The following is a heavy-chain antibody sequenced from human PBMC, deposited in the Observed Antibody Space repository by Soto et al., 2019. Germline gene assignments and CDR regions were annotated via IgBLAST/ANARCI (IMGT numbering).Heavy chain of an antibody. CDR3: ARDVGSSHGPGHPHYFDY. CDR1: GASISSSSYY. V-gene: IGHV4-39*07. J-gene: IGHJ4*02. CDR2: IYYSGST. D-gene: IGHD2-2*01. Sequence: SETLSLTCTVSGASISSSSYYWGWIRQPPGKGLEWIGSIYYSGSTYYNPSLKSRATISLDTSRNQFFLNLNSVTAADTAVYYCARDVGSSHGPGHPHYFDYWGQGTLVS.